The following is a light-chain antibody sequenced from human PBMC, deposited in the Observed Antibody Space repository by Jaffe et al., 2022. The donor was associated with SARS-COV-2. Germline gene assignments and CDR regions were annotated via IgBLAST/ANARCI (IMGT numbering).Light chain of an antibody. CDR3: QQYDDLPLT. Sequence: DIQMTQSPSSLSASVGDRVTITCQASQGISNYLNWYQQKPGKAPKLLIYDASNLETGVPSRFSGSGSGTDFTFTISSLQPEDIATYYCQQYDDLPLTFGGGTKVEI. J-gene: IGKJ4*01. CDR1: QGISNY. CDR2: DAS. V-gene: IGKV1-33*01.